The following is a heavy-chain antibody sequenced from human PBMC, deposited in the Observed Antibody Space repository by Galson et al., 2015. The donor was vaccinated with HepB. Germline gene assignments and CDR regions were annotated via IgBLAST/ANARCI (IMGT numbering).Heavy chain of an antibody. Sequence: SLRLSCAASGFTFSDYAMHWVRQAPGKGLRWVAVISYNGGTEYYADSVRSRFTISRDDSKNTLYLQMNSLRAGDTAVYYCARAPPRGPIDYWGQGILVTVSS. CDR2: ISYNGGTE. CDR1: GFTFSDYA. CDR3: ARAPPRGPIDY. J-gene: IGHJ4*02. D-gene: IGHD3-10*01. V-gene: IGHV3-30-3*01.